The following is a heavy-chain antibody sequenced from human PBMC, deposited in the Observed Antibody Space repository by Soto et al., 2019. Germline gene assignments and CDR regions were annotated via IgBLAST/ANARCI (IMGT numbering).Heavy chain of an antibody. CDR3: ASTPVTGRYSYYGMDA. V-gene: IGHV1-69*01. CDR1: GSSYA. Sequence: QVQPVQSGSEVKKPGSSVRVSCKTGSSYAVSWVRQAPGQGLEWMGGLIPVFDTPSYAQKFQGRVTITADESKSTAYMELSSLRSEDTALYYCASTPVTGRYSYYGMDAWDQGIAVTVSS. CDR2: LIPVFDTP. J-gene: IGHJ6*02. D-gene: IGHD4-4*01.